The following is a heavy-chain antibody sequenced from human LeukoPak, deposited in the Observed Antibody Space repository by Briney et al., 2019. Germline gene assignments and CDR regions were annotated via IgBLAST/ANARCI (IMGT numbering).Heavy chain of an antibody. CDR1: GFTFSSYW. D-gene: IGHD6-6*01. V-gene: IGHV3-7*01. J-gene: IGHJ4*02. CDR3: ARDLEYSSSPLDY. CDR2: IKQEGSEK. Sequence: PRGSLRLSCAASGFTFSSYWMSWVRQAPGKGLEWVANIKQEGSEKYYVDSVKGRFTISRDNAKSSLYLQVNSLRAEDTAVYYCARDLEYSSSPLDYWGQGTLVSVSS.